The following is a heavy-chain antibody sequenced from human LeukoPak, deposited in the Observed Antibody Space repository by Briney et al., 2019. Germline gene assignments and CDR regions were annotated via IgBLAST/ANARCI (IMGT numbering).Heavy chain of an antibody. V-gene: IGHV5-51*01. D-gene: IGHD2-2*01. CDR1: GSTFANYW. J-gene: IGHJ4*02. CDR3: ARRACPANACLDY. Sequence: GESLQISCQGSGSTFANYWIAWVRQMPGKGLEWMGSIYPGDSDTRYSPSFKGQVTMSADKSVSTAYLQWSSLKASDTAMFYCARRACPANACLDYWGPGTLVAVSS. CDR2: IYPGDSDT.